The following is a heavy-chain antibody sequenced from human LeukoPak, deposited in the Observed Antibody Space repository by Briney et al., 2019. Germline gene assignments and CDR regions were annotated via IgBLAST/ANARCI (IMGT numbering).Heavy chain of an antibody. J-gene: IGHJ4*02. CDR3: ATNTVTTNAYGLDY. CDR2: IKTKAEGGPT. CDR1: GVTLSSAW. D-gene: IGHD4-11*01. V-gene: IGHV3-15*01. Sequence: GGSLRLSCAASGVTLSSAWMNWVRQAPGKGLEWVGRIKTKAEGGPTDYAAPVKGRFTVSRDDSKNPLYLQMNSLKTEDTAVYYCATNTVTTNAYGLDYWVQGTQVTVSS.